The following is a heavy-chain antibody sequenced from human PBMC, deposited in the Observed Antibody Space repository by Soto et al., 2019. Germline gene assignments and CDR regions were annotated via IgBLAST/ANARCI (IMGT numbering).Heavy chain of an antibody. CDR1: GFTFSSYS. V-gene: IGHV3-21*01. J-gene: IGHJ4*02. Sequence: PGGSLRLSCAASGFTFSSYSMNWVRQAPGKGLEWVSSISSSSSYIYYADSVKGRFTISRDNAKNSLHPQMNSLRAEDTAVYYCARDLARPYYYDSSGYYHDYWGRGTLVTVSS. CDR2: ISSSSSYI. CDR3: ARDLARPYYYDSSGYYHDY. D-gene: IGHD3-22*01.